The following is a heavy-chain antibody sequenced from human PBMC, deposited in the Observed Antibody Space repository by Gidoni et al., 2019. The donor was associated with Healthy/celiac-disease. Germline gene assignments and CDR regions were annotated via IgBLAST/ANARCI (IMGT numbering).Heavy chain of an antibody. CDR2: INSDGSST. D-gene: IGHD3-16*01. CDR3: ARGGLTTGGWFDP. CDR1: GFTFSSYW. V-gene: IGHV3-74*01. J-gene: IGHJ5*02. Sequence: EVQLVESGGGLVQPGGSLRLSCAASGFTFSSYWMHWVRQGPGKGRGWVSRINSDGSSTSYADSVKGRFTISRDNAKNTLYLQMNSLRAEDTAVYYCARGGLTTGGWFDPWGQGTLVTVSS.